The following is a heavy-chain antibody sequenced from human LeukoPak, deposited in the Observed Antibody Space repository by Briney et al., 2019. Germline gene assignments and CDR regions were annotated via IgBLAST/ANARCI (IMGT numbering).Heavy chain of an antibody. D-gene: IGHD3-3*01. CDR2: IYSSGST. Sequence: PSETLSLTCTVSGGSMNRYYWSWIRQSPGKGLEWIGYIYSSGSTNYNPSLKSRATISVDTSKNQFSLKLSSVTAADTAVYYCANGPQLSYDFYNWFDPWGQGTLVTVSS. V-gene: IGHV4-4*08. CDR1: GGSMNRYY. J-gene: IGHJ5*02. CDR3: ANGPQLSYDFYNWFDP.